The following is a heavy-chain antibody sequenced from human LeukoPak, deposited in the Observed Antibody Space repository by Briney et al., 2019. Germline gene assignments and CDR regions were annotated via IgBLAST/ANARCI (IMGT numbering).Heavy chain of an antibody. CDR2: ISSSSSYI. CDR3: ARDREYDFWSGYYNYYGMDV. V-gene: IGHV3-21*01. J-gene: IGHJ6*02. Sequence: GGSLRLSCAASGFTFSSYSMNWVRQAPGKGLEWVSSISSSSSYIYYADSVKGRFTISRDNAKNSLYLQMNSLRAEDTAVYYCARDREYDFWSGYYNYYGMDVWGQGTTVTVSS. D-gene: IGHD3-3*01. CDR1: GFTFSSYS.